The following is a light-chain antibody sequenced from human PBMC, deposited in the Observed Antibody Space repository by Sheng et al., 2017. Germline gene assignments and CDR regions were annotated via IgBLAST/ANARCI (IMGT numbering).Light chain of an antibody. CDR1: QSVGRSH. J-gene: IGKJ2*01. V-gene: IGKV3-20*01. CDR3: QHFGSSPPFT. Sequence: DIVLTQSPDTLSLSPGDRTTLSCRASQSVGRSHLVWYQLRPGQAPRPLIYATSSRAPGVPDRFSGSGSGTDFTLTISGLEPDDFAVYVCQHFGSSPPFTFGQGTILDIK. CDR2: ATS.